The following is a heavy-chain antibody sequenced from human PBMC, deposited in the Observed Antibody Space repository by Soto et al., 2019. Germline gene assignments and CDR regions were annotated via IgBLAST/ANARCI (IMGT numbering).Heavy chain of an antibody. D-gene: IGHD2-15*01. V-gene: IGHV4-4*02. CDR3: ARVRCSGGSCYIGY. J-gene: IGHJ4*02. Sequence: QVQLQESGPGLVKPSGTLSLTCAVSGGSISSSNWWSWVRQPPGKGLGWIGEIYHSGSTNYNPPLKRRVTISVDKSKNQFSLKLSSVTAADTAVYYCARVRCSGGSCYIGYWGQGTLVTVSS. CDR2: IYHSGST. CDR1: GGSISSSNW.